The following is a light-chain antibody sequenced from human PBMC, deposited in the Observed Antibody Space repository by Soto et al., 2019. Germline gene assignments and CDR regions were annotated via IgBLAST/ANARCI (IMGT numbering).Light chain of an antibody. Sequence: QSVLTQPPSVSGSPGQSVAISCTGTSSDVGSFNRVSWYQQSPGTAPKLMIYDVNNRPSGVPDRFSGSKSGNAASLTISGLQAEDEFDYYCSSFTTSDTYVFGTGTKLTVL. CDR1: SSDVGSFNR. CDR2: DVN. CDR3: SSFTTSDTYV. V-gene: IGLV2-18*02. J-gene: IGLJ1*01.